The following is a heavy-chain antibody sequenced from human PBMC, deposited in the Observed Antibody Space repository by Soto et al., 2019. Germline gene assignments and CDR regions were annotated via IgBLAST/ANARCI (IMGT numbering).Heavy chain of an antibody. CDR2: IYYSGST. Sequence: SETLSLTCTVSGGSISSGGHYWSWIRQHPGKGLEWIGYIYYSGSTYYNPSLKSRVTISVDTSKNQFSLKLSSVTAADTAVYYCARMEDAVAAVIAAAGTQYNWFDPWGQGTLVTVSS. D-gene: IGHD6-13*01. J-gene: IGHJ5*02. CDR1: GGSISSGGHY. CDR3: ARMEDAVAAVIAAAGTQYNWFDP. V-gene: IGHV4-31*02.